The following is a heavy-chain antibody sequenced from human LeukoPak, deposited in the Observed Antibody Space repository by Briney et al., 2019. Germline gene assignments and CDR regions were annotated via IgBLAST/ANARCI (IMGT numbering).Heavy chain of an antibody. CDR2: ISSSSSYI. D-gene: IGHD3-10*01. V-gene: IGHV3-21*01. CDR3: ARVDWFGESY. CDR1: GFTFSSYS. J-gene: IGHJ4*02. Sequence: KAGGSLRLSWAASGFTFSSYSMNWVRQAPGEGLEWVSSISSSSSYIYYADSVKGRFTISRDNAKNSLYLQMNSLRAEDTAVYCCARVDWFGESYWGQGTLVTVSS.